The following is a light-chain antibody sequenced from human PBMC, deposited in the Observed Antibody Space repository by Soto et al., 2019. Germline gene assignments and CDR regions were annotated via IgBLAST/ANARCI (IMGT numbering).Light chain of an antibody. CDR3: QQRYSTLTWT. Sequence: DIQMTQSPSSLSASVGDRVTITCRASQSISSYLNWYQQKPGKAPKLLIYAASSLQSGVPSRFSGSGSGTDFTLTISSLQPEDFATYYCQQRYSTLTWTLGQGAKV. CDR1: QSISSY. J-gene: IGKJ1*01. CDR2: AAS. V-gene: IGKV1-39*01.